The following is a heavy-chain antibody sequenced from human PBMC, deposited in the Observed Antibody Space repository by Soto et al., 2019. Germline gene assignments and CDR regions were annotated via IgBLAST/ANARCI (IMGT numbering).Heavy chain of an antibody. CDR2: INPNSGGT. CDR1: GYTFTGYY. CDR3: AINDFGGSEAVDV. Sequence: ASVKVSCKASGYTFTGYYMHWVRQAPGQGLEWMGWINPNSGGTNYAQKFQGWVTMTRDTSISTAYMELTSLRSDDTAVYYCAINDFGGSEAVDVWGQGTMVTVSS. D-gene: IGHD4-17*01. J-gene: IGHJ3*01. V-gene: IGHV1-2*04.